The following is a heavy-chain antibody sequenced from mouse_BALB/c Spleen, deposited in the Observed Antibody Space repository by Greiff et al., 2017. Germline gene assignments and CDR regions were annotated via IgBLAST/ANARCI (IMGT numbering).Heavy chain of an antibody. CDR2: IWAGGST. J-gene: IGHJ1*01. D-gene: IGHD2-3*01. CDR1: GFSLTSYG. Sequence: QVQLKESGPGLVAPSQSLSITCTVSGFSLTSYGVHWVRQPPGKGLEWLGVIWAGGSTNYNSALMSRLSISKDNSKGQVFLKMNSLQTDDTAMYYCARNPYDGYHWYFDVWGAGTTVTVSS. CDR3: ARNPYDGYHWYFDV. V-gene: IGHV2-9*02.